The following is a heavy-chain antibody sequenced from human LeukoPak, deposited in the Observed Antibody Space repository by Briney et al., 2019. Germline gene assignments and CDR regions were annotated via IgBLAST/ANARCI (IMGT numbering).Heavy chain of an antibody. D-gene: IGHD3-22*01. Sequence: VKPSETLSLTCTVSGGSISSYYWSWIRQPPGKGLEWIGYIYYSGSTNYNPSVKSRVTISVDTSKNQFSLKLSCVTAADTAAYYCARRRYYYDSSRYSHDAFDIWGQGIMVTVSS. V-gene: IGHV4-59*08. CDR2: IYYSGST. CDR3: ARRRYYYDSSRYSHDAFDI. CDR1: GGSISSYY. J-gene: IGHJ3*02.